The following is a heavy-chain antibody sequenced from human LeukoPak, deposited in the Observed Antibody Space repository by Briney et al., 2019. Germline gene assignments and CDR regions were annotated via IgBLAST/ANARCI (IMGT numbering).Heavy chain of an antibody. CDR3: ARSLYYYGSDSFDI. Sequence: PSETLSLTCTVSGGSISSYYWSWIRQPPGKGLEWTGYIYYSGSTNYNPSLKSRVTISVDTSKNQFSLKLSSVTAADTAVYYCARSLYYYGSDSFDIWGQGTMVTVSS. CDR2: IYYSGST. CDR1: GGSISSYY. V-gene: IGHV4-59*01. D-gene: IGHD3-10*01. J-gene: IGHJ3*02.